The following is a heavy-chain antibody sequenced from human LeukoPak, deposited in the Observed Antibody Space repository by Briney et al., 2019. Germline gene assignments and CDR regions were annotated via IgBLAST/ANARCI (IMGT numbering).Heavy chain of an antibody. Sequence: ASETLSLTCNVSGDSISSYYWTWIRQPAGKGLQWIGRIFTSGSTSYNPSLKSRLTISLDMSKNQFSLKLTSVTAADTAVYYCARGRRMVVVLGTTRTHRDYYMDVWGKGTTVTVSS. CDR2: IFTSGST. CDR3: ARGRRMVVVLGTTRTHRDYYMDV. D-gene: IGHD2-15*01. V-gene: IGHV4-4*07. J-gene: IGHJ6*03. CDR1: GDSISSYY.